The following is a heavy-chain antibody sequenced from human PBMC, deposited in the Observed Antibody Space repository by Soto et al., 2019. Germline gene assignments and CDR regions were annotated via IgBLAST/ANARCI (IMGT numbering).Heavy chain of an antibody. CDR1: GFTFSSYG. CDR3: EKDKVEDYGDYYFDY. D-gene: IGHD4-17*01. J-gene: IGHJ4*02. V-gene: IGHV3-30*18. Sequence: SLRLSCAASGFTFSSYGMHWVRQAPGKGLEWVAVISYDGSNKYYADSVKGRFTISRDNSKNTLYLQMNSLRAEDTAVYYCEKDKVEDYGDYYFDYWGQGPLVTVYS. CDR2: ISYDGSNK.